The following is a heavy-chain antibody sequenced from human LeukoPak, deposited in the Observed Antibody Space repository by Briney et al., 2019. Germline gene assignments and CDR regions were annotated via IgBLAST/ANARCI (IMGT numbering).Heavy chain of an antibody. CDR2: IYYSGST. CDR1: GGSISTYY. Sequence: SETLSLTCAVSGGSISTYYWSWIRQPPGKGLEWIGYIYYSGSTNYNPSLKSRVTVSVDTSKNQFSLKLSSVTAADTAIYYCARSSPVPRGQQLVPSPEYWGQGTLVTVSS. J-gene: IGHJ4*02. CDR3: ARSSPVPRGQQLVPSPEY. V-gene: IGHV4-59*01. D-gene: IGHD6-13*01.